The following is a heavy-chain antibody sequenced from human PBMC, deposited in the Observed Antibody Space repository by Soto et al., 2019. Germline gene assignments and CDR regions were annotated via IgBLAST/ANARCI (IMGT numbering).Heavy chain of an antibody. CDR1: GGSVNSGTDY. V-gene: IGHV4-61*03. CDR2: IFSSGST. Sequence: SETLSLTCTVSGGSVNSGTDYWSWIRQPPGKGLEWIGRIFSSGSTSFNPSLESRVAMSVDTSKNHFSLNLSSVTAADMAVYYCAREGSYSAYNFAHGIQLWSFDFWGQGALVTVSS. J-gene: IGHJ4*02. CDR3: AREGSYSAYNFAHGIQLWSFDF. D-gene: IGHD5-12*01.